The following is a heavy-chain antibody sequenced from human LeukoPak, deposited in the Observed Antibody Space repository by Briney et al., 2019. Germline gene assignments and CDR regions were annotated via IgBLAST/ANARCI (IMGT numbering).Heavy chain of an antibody. V-gene: IGHV3-48*01. J-gene: IGHJ4*02. CDR1: GFTFSSYS. Sequence: GGSLRLSCAASGFTFSSYSMNWVRQAPGKGLEWVSFISSSSNTIYYADSVKGRFTISRDNAKNSLYLQMNSLRAEDTAVYYCARRIQGMAPYYFDYWGQGTLVTVSS. D-gene: IGHD5-24*01. CDR3: ARRIQGMAPYYFDY. CDR2: ISSSSNTI.